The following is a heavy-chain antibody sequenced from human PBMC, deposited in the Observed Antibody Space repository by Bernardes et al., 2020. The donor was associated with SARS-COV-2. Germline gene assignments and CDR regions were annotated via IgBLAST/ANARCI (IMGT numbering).Heavy chain of an antibody. V-gene: IGHV1-18*01. CDR1: GYSYTNYG. D-gene: IGHD2-15*01. CDR2: ISGYNGNT. CDR3: ARVEGFCSGGTCFSLFYFDH. J-gene: IGHJ4*02. Sequence: ASVKVSCKASGYSYTNYGIAWVRQAPGHGPEWLGWISGYNGNTNYARHLQDRISMSSDLSANTAFMHLRRLTSADTAVYYCARVEGFCSGGTCFSLFYFDHWGQGTLVSVSS.